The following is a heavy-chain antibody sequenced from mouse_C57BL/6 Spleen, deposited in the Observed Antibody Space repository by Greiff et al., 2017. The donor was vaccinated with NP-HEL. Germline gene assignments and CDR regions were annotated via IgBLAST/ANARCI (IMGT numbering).Heavy chain of an antibody. Sequence: VQLQQSGPELVKPGASVKISCKASGYAFSSSWMNWVKQRPGKGLEWIGRIYPGDGDTNYNGKFKGKATLTADKSSSTAYMQLSSLTSEDSAVYFCANSGWDYFDYWGQGTTLTVSS. J-gene: IGHJ2*01. V-gene: IGHV1-82*01. CDR1: GYAFSSSW. CDR3: ANSGWDYFDY. CDR2: IYPGDGDT. D-gene: IGHD2-2*01.